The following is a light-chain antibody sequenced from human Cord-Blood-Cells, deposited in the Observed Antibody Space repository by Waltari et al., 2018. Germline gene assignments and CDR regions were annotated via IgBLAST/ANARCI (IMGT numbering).Light chain of an antibody. CDR2: DNN. J-gene: IGLJ2*01. V-gene: IGLV1-51*01. Sequence: SVLTQPPSVSAAPGQKVTISCSGRSSNIGNTYVSWYQQLPGTAPKLLIYDNNKRPSGIPDRFSGSKSGTSATLGITGLQTGDEADYYCGTWDSSLRVVFGGGTKLTVL. CDR1: SSNIGNTY. CDR3: GTWDSSLRVV.